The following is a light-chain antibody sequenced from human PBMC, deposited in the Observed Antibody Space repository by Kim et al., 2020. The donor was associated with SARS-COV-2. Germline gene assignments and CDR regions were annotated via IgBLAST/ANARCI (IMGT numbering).Light chain of an antibody. CDR3: ATWDVTLNGWV. CDR1: SSNGGRHV. CDR2: NDN. V-gene: IGLV1-44*01. J-gene: IGLJ3*02. Sequence: GHIVTFSCSGSSSNGGRHVVNWYQQLPGPAPKVFIYNDNQRPSGVPDRFSGSRSGTSASLAISGLQSEDEADYYCATWDVTLNGWVFGGGTQLTVL.